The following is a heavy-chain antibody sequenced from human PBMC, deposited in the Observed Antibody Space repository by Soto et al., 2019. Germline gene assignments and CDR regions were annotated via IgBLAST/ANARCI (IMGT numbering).Heavy chain of an antibody. Sequence: WWSLRLSCESSEFTFISYAMHWVRQTPGRGLEWVALISFDGSKEYYADSVKGRFIISRDNSRSMVYLQMDSLRPDDTAIYYCARPIPRWSYHYGLDVWGQGTTVTV. CDR3: ARPIPRWSYHYGLDV. V-gene: IGHV3-30*03. CDR1: EFTFISYA. J-gene: IGHJ6*02. CDR2: ISFDGSKE. D-gene: IGHD2-15*01.